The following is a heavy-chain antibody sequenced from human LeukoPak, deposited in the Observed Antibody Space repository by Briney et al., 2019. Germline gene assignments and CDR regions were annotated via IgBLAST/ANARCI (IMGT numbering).Heavy chain of an antibody. CDR2: ISGSGGST. CDR3: AKDGGYGSGLVGNFDY. Sequence: PGGSLRLSCAASGFTFSSYAMSWVRQAPGKGLEWVSAISGSGGSTYYADSVKGRFTISRDNSKNTLYLQMNSLRAEDTAVYYCAKDGGYGSGLVGNFDYWGQGTLVTVSS. J-gene: IGHJ4*02. V-gene: IGHV3-23*01. CDR1: GFTFSSYA. D-gene: IGHD1-26*01.